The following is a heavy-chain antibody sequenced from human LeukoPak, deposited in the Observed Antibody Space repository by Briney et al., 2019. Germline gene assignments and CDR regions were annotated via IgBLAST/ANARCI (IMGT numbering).Heavy chain of an antibody. Sequence: PSETLSLTCAVYGGSFSGYYWSWVRQPPGKGLEWIGEINHSGSTNYNPSLKSRVTISVDTSKNQFSLKLSSVTAADTAVYYCARAALVRFLEWLPDYWGQGTLVTVSS. J-gene: IGHJ4*02. D-gene: IGHD3-3*01. CDR3: ARAALVRFLEWLPDY. CDR2: INHSGST. V-gene: IGHV4-34*01. CDR1: GGSFSGYY.